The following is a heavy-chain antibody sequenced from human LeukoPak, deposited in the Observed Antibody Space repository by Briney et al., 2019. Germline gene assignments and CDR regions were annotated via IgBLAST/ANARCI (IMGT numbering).Heavy chain of an antibody. V-gene: IGHV3-20*04. CDR2: INWNGGST. CDR3: AKDLGYSSSWPHDY. J-gene: IGHJ4*02. CDR1: GFTFDDYG. Sequence: GGSLRLSCAASGFTFDDYGMSWVRQAPGKGLEWVSGINWNGGSTGYADSVKGRFTISRDNSKNTLYLQMNSLRAEDTAVYYCAKDLGYSSSWPHDYWGQGTLVTVSS. D-gene: IGHD6-13*01.